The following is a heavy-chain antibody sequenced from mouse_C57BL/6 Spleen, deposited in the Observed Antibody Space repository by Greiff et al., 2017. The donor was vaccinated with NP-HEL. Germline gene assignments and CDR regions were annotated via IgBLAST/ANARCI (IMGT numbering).Heavy chain of an antibody. J-gene: IGHJ2*01. Sequence: QVQLQQPGAELVMPGASVKLSCKASGYTFTSYWMHWVKQRPGQGLEWIGEIDPSDSYTNYNQKFKGKSTLTVDKSSSTAYMQLSSLTSEDSAVYYSARSGQRVYFDYWGQGTTLTVSS. CDR3: ARSGQRVYFDY. CDR2: IDPSDSYT. V-gene: IGHV1-69*01. CDR1: GYTFTSYW.